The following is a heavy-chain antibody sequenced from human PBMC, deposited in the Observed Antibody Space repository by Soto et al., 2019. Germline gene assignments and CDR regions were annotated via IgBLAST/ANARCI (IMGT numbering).Heavy chain of an antibody. CDR3: AKEQLAASYYGVDV. J-gene: IGHJ6*02. D-gene: IGHD6-6*01. CDR1: GFTFNNYA. CDR2: ISGSGGGT. V-gene: IGHV3-23*01. Sequence: GSLRLSCAASGFTFNNYAMSWVRQAPGKGLEWVSGISGSGGGTYYADSVKGRFTISRDNSKNTLYLQMNSLRAEDTAVYYCAKEQLAASYYGVDVWGQGTTVTVSS.